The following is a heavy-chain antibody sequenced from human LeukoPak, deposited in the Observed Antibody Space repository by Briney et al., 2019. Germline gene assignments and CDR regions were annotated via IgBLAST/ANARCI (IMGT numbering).Heavy chain of an antibody. CDR3: ARDQYYYDSSGYSQFDY. Sequence: SETLSLTCTVSGASLSVSGRNWGWVRQPPGKGLEWIASIYYSGSTYYSPSLESRVTMSVDTSKNQFSLKLSSVTAADTAVYYCARDQYYYDSSGYSQFDYWGQGTLVTVSS. CDR2: IYYSGST. V-gene: IGHV4-39*07. J-gene: IGHJ4*02. CDR1: GASLSVSGRN. D-gene: IGHD3-22*01.